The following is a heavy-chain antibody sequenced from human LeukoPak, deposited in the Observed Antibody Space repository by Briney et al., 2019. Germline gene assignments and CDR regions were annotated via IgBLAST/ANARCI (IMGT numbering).Heavy chain of an antibody. D-gene: IGHD1-26*01. CDR1: GFTFGDYG. Sequence: PGGSLRLSCTTSGFTFGDYGLTWVRQAPGEGLEWVGFIRSKTYGGTTEFPASVKGRFSISRDDSRRIAYLQMNSLKPEDTALYYCARGLTVPGAKYYFDNWGQGTLVTVSS. J-gene: IGHJ4*02. V-gene: IGHV3-49*04. CDR3: ARGLTVPGAKYYFDN. CDR2: IRSKTYGGTT.